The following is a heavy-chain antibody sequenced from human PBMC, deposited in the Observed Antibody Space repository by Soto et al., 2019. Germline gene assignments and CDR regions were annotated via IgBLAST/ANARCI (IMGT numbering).Heavy chain of an antibody. Sequence: QVQLQESGPGLVKPSETLSLTCTVSGGSISSYYWSWIRQPPGKGLEWIGYISDSGSTNYNPSLTSRVTISVDTTNYQFALKLSSVTAADPAVYYCARRIKYSYAMDVWGQGTTVTVSS. D-gene: IGHD2-15*01. J-gene: IGHJ6*02. CDR1: GGSISSYY. CDR3: ARRIKYSYAMDV. CDR2: ISDSGST. V-gene: IGHV4-59*08.